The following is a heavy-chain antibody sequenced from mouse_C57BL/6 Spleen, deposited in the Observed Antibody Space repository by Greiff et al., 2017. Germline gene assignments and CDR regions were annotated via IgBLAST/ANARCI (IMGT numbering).Heavy chain of an antibody. CDR1: GFTFSDYG. CDR3: ARNWVFDD. CDR2: ISSGSSTI. J-gene: IGHJ2*01. V-gene: IGHV5-17*01. D-gene: IGHD4-1*01. Sequence: EVKLMESGGGLVKPGGSLKLPCAASGFTFSDYGMHWVRQAPAKGLQWVAYISSGSSTIYYADTVKGRFTISRDNAKNTLFLQMTSLRSEDTAMYYCARNWVFDDWGKGTTLTVSS.